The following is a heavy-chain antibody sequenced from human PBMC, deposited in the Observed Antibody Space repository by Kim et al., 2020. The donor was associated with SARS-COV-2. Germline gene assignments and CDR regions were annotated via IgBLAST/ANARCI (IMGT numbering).Heavy chain of an antibody. CDR3: ARAVSALSSKHLWFGELLSGHFDY. J-gene: IGHJ4*02. CDR1: GGSISSSSYY. CDR2: IYYSGST. V-gene: IGHV4-39*01. D-gene: IGHD3-10*01. Sequence: SETLSLTCTVSGGSISSSSYYWGWIRQPPGKGLEWIGSIYYSGSTYYNPSLKSRVTISVDTSKNQFSLKLSSVTAADTAVYYCARAVSALSSKHLWFGELLSGHFDYWGQGTLVTVSS.